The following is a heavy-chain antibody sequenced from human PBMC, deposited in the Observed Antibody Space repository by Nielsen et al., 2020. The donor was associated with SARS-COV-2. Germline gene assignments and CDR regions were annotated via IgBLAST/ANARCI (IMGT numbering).Heavy chain of an antibody. V-gene: IGHV7-4-1*02. D-gene: IGHD3-16*02. CDR1: GYTFTSYA. Sequence: ASVKVSCKASGYTFTSYAMNWVRQAPGQGLEWMGWINTNTGNPTYAQGFTGRFVFSLDTSDSTAYLQISSLKAEDTAVYYCARDGYDYVWGSYRYSDYWGQGTLVTVSS. CDR3: ARDGYDYVWGSYRYSDY. CDR2: INTNTGNP. J-gene: IGHJ4*02.